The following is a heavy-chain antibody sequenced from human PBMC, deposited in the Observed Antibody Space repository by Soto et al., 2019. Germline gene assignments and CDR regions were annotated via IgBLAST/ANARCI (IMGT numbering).Heavy chain of an antibody. J-gene: IGHJ5*02. V-gene: IGHV1-3*01. Sequence: ASVKVSCKASGYTFARHSIHWARQAPGQRLEWLGWLSAGNGNTKYSQEFQGRVTITRDTSASTAYMDLSSLRSEDTAVYYCGKGVATGRQDPWGQGTLVHVSS. CDR2: LSAGNGNT. CDR3: GKGVATGRQDP. CDR1: GYTFARHS. D-gene: IGHD2-8*01.